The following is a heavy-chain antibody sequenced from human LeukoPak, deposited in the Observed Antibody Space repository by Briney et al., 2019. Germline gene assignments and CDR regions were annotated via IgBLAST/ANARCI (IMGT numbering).Heavy chain of an antibody. J-gene: IGHJ4*02. CDR2: ISWNSGSI. D-gene: IGHD6-19*01. V-gene: IGHV3-9*01. CDR3: AKDGYSSGWYADY. Sequence: GRSLRLSCAASGFTFDDYAMHWVRQAPGKGLEWVSGISWNSGSIGYADSVKGRFTISRDYAKNSLYLQMNSLRAEDTALYYCAKDGYSSGWYADYWGQGTLVTVSS. CDR1: GFTFDDYA.